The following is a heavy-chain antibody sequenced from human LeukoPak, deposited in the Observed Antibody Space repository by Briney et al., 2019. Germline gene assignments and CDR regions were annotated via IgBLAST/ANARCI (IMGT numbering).Heavy chain of an antibody. CDR2: INPNSGGT. CDR1: GYTFTGYY. Sequence: ASVKVSCKASGYTFTGYYMHWVRQAPGQGLEWMGWINPNSGGTNYAQKFQGRVTMTRDTSISTAYMELSRLRSDDTAVYYCAGAPIPYDRSRTDYRFDPWGQGTLVTVAS. CDR3: AGAPIPYDRSRTDYRFDP. D-gene: IGHD3-16*01. J-gene: IGHJ5*02. V-gene: IGHV1-2*02.